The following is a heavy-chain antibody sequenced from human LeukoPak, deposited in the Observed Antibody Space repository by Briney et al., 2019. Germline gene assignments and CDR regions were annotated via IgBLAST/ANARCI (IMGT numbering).Heavy chain of an antibody. CDR1: GFTFSDYY. CDR2: ISSSGSTI. D-gene: IGHD4-17*01. V-gene: IGHV3-11*01. CDR3: AREVVDYGDYSGWYNWFDP. Sequence: GGSLRLSCAASGFTFSDYYMSWIRQAPGKGLDWVSYISSSGSTIYYADSVKGRFTISRVNAKNSLYLQMNSLRAEDTAVYYCAREVVDYGDYSGWYNWFDPWGQGTLVTVSS. J-gene: IGHJ5*02.